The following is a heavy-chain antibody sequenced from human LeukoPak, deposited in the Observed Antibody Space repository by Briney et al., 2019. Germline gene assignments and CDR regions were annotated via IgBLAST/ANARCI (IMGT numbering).Heavy chain of an antibody. Sequence: SVKVSCKASGGTFSSYDISWVRQAPGQGLEWMGGIIPIFGTANYAQKFQGRVTITTDESKSTAYLELSSLRAEDTAVYYCARDSAGYRTYYFDYWGQGTLVTVSS. CDR1: GGTFSSYD. CDR3: ARDSAGYRTYYFDY. CDR2: IIPIFGTA. D-gene: IGHD6-13*01. V-gene: IGHV1-69*05. J-gene: IGHJ4*02.